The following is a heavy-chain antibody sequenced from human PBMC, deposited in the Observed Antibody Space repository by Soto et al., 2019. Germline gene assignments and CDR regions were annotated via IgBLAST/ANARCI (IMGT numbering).Heavy chain of an antibody. J-gene: IGHJ4*02. Sequence: GGSLRLSSAASGFTYSDCYMNWIRQAPGKGLEWVSYISGSGGSTYYADSVKGRFTISRDNSKNTLYLQMNSLRAEDTAVYYCARRSSGWYFDYWGQGTLVTVSS. V-gene: IGHV3-23*01. D-gene: IGHD6-19*01. CDR3: ARRSSGWYFDY. CDR2: ISGSGGST. CDR1: GFTYSDCY.